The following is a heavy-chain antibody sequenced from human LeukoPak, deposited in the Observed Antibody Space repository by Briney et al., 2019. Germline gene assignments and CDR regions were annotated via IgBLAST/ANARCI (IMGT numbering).Heavy chain of an antibody. CDR2: FDPEDGET. Sequence: ASVKVSCKVSGYTLTELSMHWVRQAPGKGLEWMGGFDPEDGETIYAQKFQGRVTMTEDTSTDTAYMELSSLRSEDTAVYYCATDSGVFGSSGWYDFDYWGQGTLVTVSS. V-gene: IGHV1-24*01. J-gene: IGHJ4*02. D-gene: IGHD6-19*01. CDR3: ATDSGVFGSSGWYDFDY. CDR1: GYTLTELS.